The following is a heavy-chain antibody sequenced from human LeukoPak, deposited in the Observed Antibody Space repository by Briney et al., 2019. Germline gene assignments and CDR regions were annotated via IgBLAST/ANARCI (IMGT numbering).Heavy chain of an antibody. CDR3: ARVGYYDILTGYYGEYYYMDV. D-gene: IGHD3-9*01. CDR1: GFTFSDYY. J-gene: IGHJ6*03. Sequence: GGSLRLSCAASGFTFSDYYMSWIRQAPGKGLEWVSYISSSGSTIYYADSVKGRFTISRDNAKNSLYLQMNSLRAEDTAVYYCARVGYYDILTGYYGEYYYMDVWGKGTTVTVSS. V-gene: IGHV3-11*04. CDR2: ISSSGSTI.